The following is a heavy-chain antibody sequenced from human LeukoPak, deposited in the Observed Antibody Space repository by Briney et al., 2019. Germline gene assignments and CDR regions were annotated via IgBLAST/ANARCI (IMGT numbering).Heavy chain of an antibody. D-gene: IGHD6-13*01. Sequence: PGGSLRLSCAASGFTFDDYAMHWARHAPGKGLECVSGISWNSGSIGYADSVKGRFTISRDNAKNSLYLQMNSLRAEDMALYYCAKGGCGIAAAFQHWGQGTLVTVSS. CDR2: ISWNSGSI. V-gene: IGHV3-9*03. CDR1: GFTFDDYA. CDR3: AKGGCGIAAAFQH. J-gene: IGHJ1*01.